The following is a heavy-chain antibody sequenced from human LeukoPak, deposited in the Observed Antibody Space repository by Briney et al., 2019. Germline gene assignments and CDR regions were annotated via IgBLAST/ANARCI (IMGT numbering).Heavy chain of an antibody. CDR3: AKDSKSTVTTVLANWFDP. D-gene: IGHD4-17*01. CDR1: GFTLNSYS. V-gene: IGHV3-23*01. J-gene: IGHJ5*02. CDR2: IGGSGGST. Sequence: GGSLRLSCAVSGFTLNSYSMSWVRQAPGKGLEWVSGIGGSGGSTYYADSVKGRFTISRDNAKNSLYLQMNSLRAEDTALYYCAKDSKSTVTTVLANWFDPWGQGTLVTVSS.